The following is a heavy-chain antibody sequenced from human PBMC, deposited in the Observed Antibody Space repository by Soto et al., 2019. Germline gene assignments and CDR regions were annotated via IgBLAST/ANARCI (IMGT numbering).Heavy chain of an antibody. CDR1: GDSVSSNSAA. J-gene: IGHJ4*02. V-gene: IGHV6-1*01. CDR2: TYYRSKWYN. D-gene: IGHD1-26*01. Sequence: PSQTLSLTCAISGDSVSSNSAAWNWIRQSPSRGLEWLGRTYYRSKWYNDYAVSVKSRITINPDTSKNQFSLQLNSVTPEDTAVYYCAREGDFWSYRPYYFDYWGQGTLVTVSS. CDR3: AREGDFWSYRPYYFDY.